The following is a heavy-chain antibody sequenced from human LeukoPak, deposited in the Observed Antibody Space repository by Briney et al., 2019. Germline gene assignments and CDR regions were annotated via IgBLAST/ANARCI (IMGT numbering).Heavy chain of an antibody. CDR3: ARLLADNWFDP. J-gene: IGHJ5*02. CDR1: GGSISSYY. Sequence: KASETLSLTCTASGGSISSYYWSWIRQPPGKGLEWIGYIYYGVSTNYNPSLKSRVTISLDTSKKQISLKVRSVTAADTAIYYCARLLADNWFDPWGQGTLVTLSS. D-gene: IGHD6-13*01. V-gene: IGHV4-59*08. CDR2: IYYGVST.